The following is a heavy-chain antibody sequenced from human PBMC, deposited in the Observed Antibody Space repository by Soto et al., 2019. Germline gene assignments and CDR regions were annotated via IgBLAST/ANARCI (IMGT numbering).Heavy chain of an antibody. CDR1: GGSISSYY. CDR2: IYYSGST. V-gene: IGHV4-59*01. Sequence: SETLSLTCTVSGGSISSYYWSWIRQPPGKGLEWIGYIYYSGSTNYNPSLKSRVTISVDTSKNQFSLKLSSVTAADTAVYCCAGITGTTRWFDPRGQGTQVTVSS. D-gene: IGHD1-7*01. J-gene: IGHJ5*02. CDR3: AGITGTTRWFDP.